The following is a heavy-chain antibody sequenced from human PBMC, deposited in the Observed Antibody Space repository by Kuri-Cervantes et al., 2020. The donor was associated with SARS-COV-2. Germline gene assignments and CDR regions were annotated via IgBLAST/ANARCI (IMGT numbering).Heavy chain of an antibody. CDR3: ARGSSILAYDWFDP. CDR2: IYHSGST. Sequence: SETLSLTCTVSGYSISSGYYWGWIRQPPGKGLEWIGSIYHSGSTYYNPSLKSRVTISVDTSKNQLSLKLSSVTAADTAVYYCARGSSILAYDWFDPWGQGTLVTVSS. D-gene: IGHD2/OR15-2a*01. J-gene: IGHJ5*02. V-gene: IGHV4-38-2*02. CDR1: GYSISSGYY.